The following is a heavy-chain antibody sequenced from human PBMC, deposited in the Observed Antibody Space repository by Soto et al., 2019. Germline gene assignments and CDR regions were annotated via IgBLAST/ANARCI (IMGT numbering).Heavy chain of an antibody. V-gene: IGHV4-30-2*01. CDR3: ARVPDV. J-gene: IGHJ6*02. Sequence: QLQLQESGSGLVKPSQTLSLTCAVSGGSISSGGYSWSWIRQPPGKGLAWIGYIYHSGSTYYNTSLETRVPISVDRSKNLVSLQLSSVIGADTAVYYCARVPDVWGQGNTVYVAS. CDR1: GGSISSGGYS. CDR2: IYHSGST.